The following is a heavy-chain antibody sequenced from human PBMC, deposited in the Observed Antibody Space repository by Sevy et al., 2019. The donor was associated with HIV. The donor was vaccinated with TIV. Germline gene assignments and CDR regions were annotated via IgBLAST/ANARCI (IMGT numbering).Heavy chain of an antibody. CDR1: GFTFSSYG. J-gene: IGHJ4*02. CDR2: ISYDGSNK. D-gene: IGHD3-22*01. V-gene: IGHV3-30*18. Sequence: GGSLRLSCAASGFTFSSYGMHWVRQAPGKGLEWVAVISYDGSNKYYADSVKGRFTISRDNSKNTLYLQMNSLRAEDTAVYYCAKGKYYYDGSGYYYWGQGTLVTVSS. CDR3: AKGKYYYDGSGYYY.